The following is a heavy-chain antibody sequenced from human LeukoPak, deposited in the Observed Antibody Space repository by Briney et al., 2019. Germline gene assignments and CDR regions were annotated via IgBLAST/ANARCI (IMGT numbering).Heavy chain of an antibody. V-gene: IGHV4-4*02. CDR3: ARDFGSIAAPR. CDR1: GGSISTNNW. D-gene: IGHD6-6*01. Sequence: SETLSLTCAVSGGSISTNNWWSWVRQPPGKGLEWIGEVYHSGSANYNPSLKSRVTISVDRSENQFSLKVTSVTAADTAVYYCARDFGSIAAPRWGQGTQVTVSS. J-gene: IGHJ4*02. CDR2: VYHSGSA.